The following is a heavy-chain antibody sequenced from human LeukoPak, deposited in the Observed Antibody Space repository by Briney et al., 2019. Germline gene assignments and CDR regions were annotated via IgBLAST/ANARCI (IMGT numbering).Heavy chain of an antibody. D-gene: IGHD6-19*01. CDR1: GYTFTSYA. J-gene: IGHJ4*02. CDR2: INTNTGNP. CDR3: ARGHSSGWYLFDY. Sequence: ASVKVSCKASGYTFTSYAMNWARQAPGQGLEWMGWINTNTGNPTYAQGFAGRFVFSLDTSVSTAYLQISSLKAEDTAVYYCARGHSSGWYLFDYWGQGTLVTVSS. V-gene: IGHV7-4-1*02.